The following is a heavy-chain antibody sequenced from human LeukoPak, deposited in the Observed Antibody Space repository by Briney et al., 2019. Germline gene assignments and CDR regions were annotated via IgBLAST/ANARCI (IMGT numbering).Heavy chain of an antibody. V-gene: IGHV3-74*01. J-gene: IGHJ4*02. CDR3: ARDLLGNSGSYLRHPNGPPFDY. CDR2: INSDGSST. Sequence: GGSLRLSCAASGFTFSSYWMHWVRQAPGKGLWVSRINSDGSSTSYADSVKGRFTISRDNAKNTLYLQMNSLRAEDTAVYYCARDLLGNSGSYLRHPNGPPFDYWGRGTLVTVSS. D-gene: IGHD1-26*01. CDR1: GFTFSSYW.